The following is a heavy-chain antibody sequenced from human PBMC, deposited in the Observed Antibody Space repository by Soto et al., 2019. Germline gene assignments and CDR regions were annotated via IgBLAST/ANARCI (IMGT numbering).Heavy chain of an antibody. CDR3: AIGMKNIYAMDV. CDR2: IKGDGSST. V-gene: IGHV3-74*01. Sequence: EVQLVESGGGLVQPGGSLRLSCAPSGFTFSSYWMHWVRQAPGKGLVWVSRIKGDGSSTSQAGSMEGRFTISRDNAKNTRYLQMTSVRAEDTAVYNCAIGMKNIYAMDVWGQGTTVTVSS. J-gene: IGHJ6*02. CDR1: GFTFSSYW.